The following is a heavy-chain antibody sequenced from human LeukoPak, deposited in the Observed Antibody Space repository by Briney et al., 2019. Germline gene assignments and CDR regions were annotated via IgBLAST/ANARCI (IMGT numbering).Heavy chain of an antibody. J-gene: IGHJ4*02. CDR3: ARETTGTANDY. CDR1: GYTFTIYA. Sequence: GASVNVSCTASGYTFTIYAMHWVRQAPGQRLEWMGWINAGNGNTKYSQKFQGRVTITRDTSASTAYMELSSLRSEDTAVYYCARETTGTANDYWGQGTLVTVSS. V-gene: IGHV1-3*01. CDR2: INAGNGNT. D-gene: IGHD4-17*01.